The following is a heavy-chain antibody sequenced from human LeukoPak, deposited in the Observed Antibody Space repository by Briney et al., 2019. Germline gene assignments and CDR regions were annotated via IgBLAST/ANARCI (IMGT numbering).Heavy chain of an antibody. J-gene: IGHJ3*02. D-gene: IGHD2-2*02. CDR1: GGSISSYY. CDR3: ATCNSCYSRAFDI. V-gene: IGHV4-4*07. Sequence: PSETLSLTCTVSGGSISSYYWSWIRQPAGKGLEWIGRIYTSGSTNYNPSLKSRVTMAVDTSKNQFSLKLSSVTAADTAVYYCATCNSCYSRAFDIWGQGTMVTVSS. CDR2: IYTSGST.